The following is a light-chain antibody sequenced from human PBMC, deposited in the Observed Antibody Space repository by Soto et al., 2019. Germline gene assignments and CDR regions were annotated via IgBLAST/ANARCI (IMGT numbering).Light chain of an antibody. J-gene: IGKJ1*01. CDR3: QQDNNWWT. Sequence: EIVMTQSPATLSVSPGERATLSCRASQSVSSNLAWYQQKPGQAPRLLIYGASTRATGIPARFSGSGSGTEFTLSISSLQSEHFAVYYCQQDNNWWTFGQGTKVEIK. CDR1: QSVSSN. V-gene: IGKV3-15*01. CDR2: GAS.